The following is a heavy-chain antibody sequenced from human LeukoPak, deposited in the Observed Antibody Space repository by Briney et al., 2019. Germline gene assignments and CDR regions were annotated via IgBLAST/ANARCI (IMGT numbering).Heavy chain of an antibody. D-gene: IGHD3-10*01. Sequence: GGSLRLSCAASGFTFSSYGMHWVRQAPGKGLEWVAVIWYDGSNKYYADSVKGRFTISRDNSKNTLYLQMNSLRAEDTAVYYCARDAAKRGYYGSGSYPYWGQGTLVTVSS. J-gene: IGHJ4*02. V-gene: IGHV3-33*01. CDR2: IWYDGSNK. CDR3: ARDAAKRGYYGSGSYPY. CDR1: GFTFSSYG.